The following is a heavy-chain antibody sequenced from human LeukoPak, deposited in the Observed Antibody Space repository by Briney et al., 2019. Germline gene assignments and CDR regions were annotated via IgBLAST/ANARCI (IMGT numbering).Heavy chain of an antibody. Sequence: GGSLRLSCAASGFTFSTFAMTWVRQAPGKGLEWVSSITGTHYTTYNTDSVKGRFTISRDNSKNTLFLHMNSLRAEDTAVYYCAKALGGYHFDYWGQGTLVTVSS. J-gene: IGHJ4*02. CDR2: ITGTHYTT. CDR3: AKALGGYHFDY. CDR1: GFTFSTFA. V-gene: IGHV3-23*01. D-gene: IGHD3-16*01.